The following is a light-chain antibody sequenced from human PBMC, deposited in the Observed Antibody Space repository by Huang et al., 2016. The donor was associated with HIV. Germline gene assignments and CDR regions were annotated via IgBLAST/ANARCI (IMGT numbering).Light chain of an antibody. CDR2: DTS. V-gene: IGKV3-11*01. Sequence: EIVLTQSPATLSLSPGERATLSCRASKSVISYLGWYQQKPGQAPRLLIYDTSNRATGIPARFSGSGSGTDFTLTISSLEPEDFGIYYCQQRSNWPLTFGGGTKVQIK. CDR1: KSVISY. CDR3: QQRSNWPLT. J-gene: IGKJ4*01.